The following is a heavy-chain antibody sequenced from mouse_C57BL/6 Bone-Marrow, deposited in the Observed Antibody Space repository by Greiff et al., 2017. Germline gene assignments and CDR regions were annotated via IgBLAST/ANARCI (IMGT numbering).Heavy chain of an antibody. CDR3: ARAITTVVAYYFDY. CDR2: ISDGGSYT. Sequence: EVMLVESGGGLVKPGGSLKLSCAASGFTFSSYAMSWVRQTPEKRLEWVATISDGGSYTYYPDNVKGRFTISRDNAKNNLYLQMSHLKSEDTAMYYCARAITTVVAYYFDYWGQGTTLTVSS. CDR1: GFTFSSYA. J-gene: IGHJ2*01. V-gene: IGHV5-4*03. D-gene: IGHD1-1*01.